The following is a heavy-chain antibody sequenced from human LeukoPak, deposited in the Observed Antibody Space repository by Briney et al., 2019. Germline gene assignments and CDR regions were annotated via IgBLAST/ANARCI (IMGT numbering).Heavy chain of an antibody. CDR1: GYTFTGYY. CDR2: INPNSGGT. D-gene: IGHD6-19*01. CDR3: ARSLSSGWLDD. J-gene: IGHJ4*02. V-gene: IGHV1-2*02. Sequence: ASLKVSCKASGYTFTGYYMHGVRQAPGQGLEWMGWINPNSGGTNYAQNFQGRVTMTRDTSITTAYMELSSLRSDDTAVYYCARSLSSGWLDDWGQGTLVTVSS.